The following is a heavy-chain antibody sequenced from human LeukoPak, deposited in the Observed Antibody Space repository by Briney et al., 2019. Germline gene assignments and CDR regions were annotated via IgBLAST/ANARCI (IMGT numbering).Heavy chain of an antibody. J-gene: IGHJ4*02. V-gene: IGHV4-59*01. CDR3: ARAVYDILSGYSFDY. CDR1: GGSLISYY. D-gene: IGHD3-9*01. Sequence: SETLSLTCTVSGGSLISYYWSWIRPPPGKGLGWIGHIYYSGSTNHNPSLKSRVTISVDTSKNQFTLKLSSVTAADTAVYYCARAVYDILSGYSFDYGGQGTLVTVSS. CDR2: IYYSGST.